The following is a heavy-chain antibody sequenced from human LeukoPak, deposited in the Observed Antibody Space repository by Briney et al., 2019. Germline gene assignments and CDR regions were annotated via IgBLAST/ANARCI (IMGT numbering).Heavy chain of an antibody. CDR3: ARAFARSKENPLAYCGGDCSPFDC. Sequence: ASVKVSCKASGYTFTSYGISWVRQAPGQGLEWMGWISAYNGNTNYAQKLQGRVTMTTDTSTSTAYMELRSLRSDDTAVYYCARAFARSKENPLAYCGGDCSPFDCWGQGTLVTVSS. CDR2: ISAYNGNT. D-gene: IGHD2-21*02. J-gene: IGHJ4*02. CDR1: GYTFTSYG. V-gene: IGHV1-18*01.